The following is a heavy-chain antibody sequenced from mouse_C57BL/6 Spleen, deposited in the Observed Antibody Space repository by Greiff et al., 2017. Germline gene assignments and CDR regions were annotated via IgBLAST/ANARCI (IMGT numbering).Heavy chain of an antibody. CDR3: ARSSYGSRRYFDY. V-gene: IGHV1-53*01. CDR2: INPSNGGT. J-gene: IGHJ2*01. CDR1: GYTFTSYW. Sequence: VQLQQPGTELVKPGASVKLSCKASGYTFTSYWMHWVKQRPGQGLEWIGNINPSNGGTNYNEKFKSKATLTVDKSSSTAYMQLSSLTSEDSAVYYCARSSYGSRRYFDYWGQGTTLTVSS. D-gene: IGHD1-1*01.